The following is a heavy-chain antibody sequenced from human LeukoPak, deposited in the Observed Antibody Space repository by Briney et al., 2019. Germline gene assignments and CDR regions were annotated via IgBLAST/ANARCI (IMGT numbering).Heavy chain of an antibody. CDR1: GYTFSNYG. J-gene: IGHJ5*02. V-gene: IGHV1-3*01. Sequence: EASVKVSCKASGYTFSNYGIHWVRQAAGQRLECLGWISVGYGNTKYSQNFQGRVTITRDTSATTAYMELSNLRPEDTAVYYCARALVPGSGSYYDWFDPWGQGTLVTVSS. CDR3: ARALVPGSGSYYDWFDP. CDR2: ISVGYGNT. D-gene: IGHD3-10*01.